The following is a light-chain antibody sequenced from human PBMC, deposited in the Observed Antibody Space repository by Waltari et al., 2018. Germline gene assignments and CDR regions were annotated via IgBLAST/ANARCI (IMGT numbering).Light chain of an antibody. Sequence: DIVMTQSPDSLTVSLGERATINCKSSQSILYSSNNLNYLALYQQRPGQPPKLLIYWASTRESGVPDRFSGSGSGTDFTLTISSLQAEDVAVYYCQQYYGSPPWTFGQGTKVEIK. CDR2: WAS. CDR3: QQYYGSPPWT. J-gene: IGKJ1*01. V-gene: IGKV4-1*01. CDR1: QSILYSSNNLNY.